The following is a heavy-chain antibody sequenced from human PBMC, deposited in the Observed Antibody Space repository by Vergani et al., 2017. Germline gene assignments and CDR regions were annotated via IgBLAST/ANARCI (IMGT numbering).Heavy chain of an antibody. J-gene: IGHJ4*02. V-gene: IGHV5-51*01. Sequence: EVQLVQSGAEVKKPGESLKISCKGSGYSFTSYWIGWVRQMPGKGLEWMGIIYPGDSDTRYSPSFQGQGTISADKSISTAYLQWSSMKASDTAMYYCARQGGLLWFGEFYYFDYWGQGTLVTVSS. CDR2: IYPGDSDT. D-gene: IGHD3-10*01. CDR1: GYSFTSYW. CDR3: ARQGGLLWFGEFYYFDY.